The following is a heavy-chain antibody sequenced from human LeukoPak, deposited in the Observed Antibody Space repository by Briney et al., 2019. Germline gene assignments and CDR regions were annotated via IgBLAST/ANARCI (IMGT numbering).Heavy chain of an antibody. D-gene: IGHD6-13*01. V-gene: IGHV4-30-4*01. CDR1: GGSISSGDYY. J-gene: IGHJ4*02. Sequence: PSETLSLTCTVSGGSISSGDYYWTWIRQPPGKGLEWIGYIYYSGSTYCIPSLKSRLIISVDTSKTQFSLKLSSVTAADTAVYYCARGLGSSWYGDWGQGTLVTVSS. CDR2: IYYSGST. CDR3: ARGLGSSWYGD.